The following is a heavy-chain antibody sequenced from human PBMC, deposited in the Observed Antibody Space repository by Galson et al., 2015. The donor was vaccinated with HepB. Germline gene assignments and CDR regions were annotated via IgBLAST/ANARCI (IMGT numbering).Heavy chain of an antibody. CDR2: FYYSGST. V-gene: IGHV4-59*01. Sequence: SETLSLTCTVSGGSISSDYWSWVRQPPGKGLEWIGYFYYSGSTNYNPSLKSRVTISVDTSKNQFSLRLSSVTAADTAVYYCARNPITMIRGLGYFDYWGQGTLVTVSS. D-gene: IGHD3-10*01. CDR1: GGSISSDY. J-gene: IGHJ4*02. CDR3: ARNPITMIRGLGYFDY.